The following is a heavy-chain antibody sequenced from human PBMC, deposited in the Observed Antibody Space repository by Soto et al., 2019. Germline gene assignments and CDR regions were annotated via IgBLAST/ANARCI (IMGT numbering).Heavy chain of an antibody. Sequence: KPSETLSLTCAISGDRVSDNSLGWNWIRQSPSRGLEWLARTYFRSKWYNDFAVSVKSRITINPDTSKNQFSLQLNSVTPEDTAVYYCARDLGFGSHYYYGMDVWGQGTTVTVSS. V-gene: IGHV6-1*01. J-gene: IGHJ6*02. CDR2: TYFRSKWYN. CDR3: ARDLGFGSHYYYGMDV. CDR1: GDRVSDNSLG. D-gene: IGHD3-16*01.